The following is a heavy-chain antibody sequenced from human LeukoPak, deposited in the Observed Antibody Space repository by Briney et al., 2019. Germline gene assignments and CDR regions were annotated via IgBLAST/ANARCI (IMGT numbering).Heavy chain of an antibody. CDR1: GYTFTSYY. CDR3: ARERFPLGYCSSTSCYGYGMDV. J-gene: IGHJ6*02. V-gene: IGHV1-46*01. D-gene: IGHD2-2*01. CDR2: INPSGGST. Sequence: ASVKVSCKASGYTFTSYYMHWVRQPPGQGLEWMGIINPSGGSTSYAQKFQGRVTMTRDTSTSTVYMELSSLRSEDTAVYYCARERFPLGYCSSTSCYGYGMDVWGQGTTVTVSS.